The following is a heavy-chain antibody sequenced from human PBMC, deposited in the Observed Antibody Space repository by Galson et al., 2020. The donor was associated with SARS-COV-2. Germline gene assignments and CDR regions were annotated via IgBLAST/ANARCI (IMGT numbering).Heavy chain of an antibody. CDR3: TRVPPYSSSCWDAFDI. CDR1: GFTFSDSA. V-gene: IGHV3-73*01. CDR2: IRSKAHSYAT. D-gene: IGHD6-6*01. Sequence: GSLRLSCAASGFTFSDSAMHWVRQASGKGLEWVGRIRSKAHSYATAYAASVKGRFTISRDDSKNTAYLQMNSLKTEDTAVYYCTRVPPYSSSCWDAFDIWGQGTMVTVSS. J-gene: IGHJ3*02.